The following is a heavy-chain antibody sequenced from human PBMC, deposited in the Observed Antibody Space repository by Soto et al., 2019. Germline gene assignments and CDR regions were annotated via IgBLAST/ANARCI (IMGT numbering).Heavy chain of an antibody. CDR1: GGSIGSYY. Sequence: SETLSLTCTVSGGSIGSYYWSWIRQSPEKGLEWIAFIHHSGSTNYKPSLKSRVAISVDTSNNQFSLKLTSVTAADTAVYYCVRYYGARVYFDYWGQGSLVTVSS. V-gene: IGHV4-59*08. J-gene: IGHJ4*02. CDR2: IHHSGST. CDR3: VRYYGARVYFDY. D-gene: IGHD4-17*01.